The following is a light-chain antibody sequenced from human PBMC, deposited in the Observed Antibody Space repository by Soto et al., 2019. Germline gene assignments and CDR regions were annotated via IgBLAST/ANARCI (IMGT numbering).Light chain of an antibody. CDR3: QQSNNWPYT. Sequence: EIVMTQSPATLSVSPGERATISCRASQSVSSNLAWYQQKPGQGPRLLLYGASTRATGIPARFSGSGSGTDFTLTISSLQSEDFAVYYCQQSNNWPYTFGQGTKLEIK. J-gene: IGKJ2*01. V-gene: IGKV3-15*01. CDR1: QSVSSN. CDR2: GAS.